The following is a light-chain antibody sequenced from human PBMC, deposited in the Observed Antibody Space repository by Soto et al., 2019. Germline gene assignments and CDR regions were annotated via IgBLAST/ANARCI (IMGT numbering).Light chain of an antibody. V-gene: IGKV1-6*01. CDR1: QDIRSD. Sequence: AIQVTQSPSSLSASVGDRVTITCRASQDIRSDLGWYQQKPGKAPKLLIFATSTLQSGVPSRFSGTGSGTDFTLTISSLQPEDFATYYCQQSYSTPLPFGGGTKVDIK. J-gene: IGKJ4*01. CDR3: QQSYSTPLP. CDR2: ATS.